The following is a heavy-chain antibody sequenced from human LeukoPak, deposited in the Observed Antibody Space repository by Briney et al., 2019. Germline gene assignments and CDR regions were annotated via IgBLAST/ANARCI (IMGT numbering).Heavy chain of an antibody. Sequence: GGSLRLSCAASGFTFSSYSMNWVRQAPGKGLEWVSSISSSSSYIYYADSVKGRFTISRDNAKNSLYLQIHSLRAEDTALYYCARDGDTVLTRGYYYYMDVWGKGTTVTVSS. J-gene: IGHJ6*03. CDR3: ARDGDTVLTRGYYYYMDV. D-gene: IGHD4-23*01. V-gene: IGHV3-21*01. CDR1: GFTFSSYS. CDR2: ISSSSSYI.